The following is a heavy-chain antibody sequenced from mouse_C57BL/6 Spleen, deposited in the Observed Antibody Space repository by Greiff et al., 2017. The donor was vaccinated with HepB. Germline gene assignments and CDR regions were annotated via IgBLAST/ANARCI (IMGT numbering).Heavy chain of an antibody. Sequence: VQLQQPGTELVRPGASVKLSCKASGYTFTSYWMHWVKQRPGQGLEWIGNINPSNGGTNYNEKFKSKATLTVDKSSSTAYMQLSSLTSEDSAVYYCARYYYGSSYWFAYWGQGTLVTVSA. CDR2: INPSNGGT. V-gene: IGHV1-53*01. CDR3: ARYYYGSSYWFAY. J-gene: IGHJ3*01. D-gene: IGHD1-1*01. CDR1: GYTFTSYW.